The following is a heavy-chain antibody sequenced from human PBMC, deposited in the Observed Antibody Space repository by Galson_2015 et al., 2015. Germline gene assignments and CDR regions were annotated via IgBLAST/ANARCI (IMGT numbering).Heavy chain of an antibody. D-gene: IGHD2-2*01. CDR2: ISAYNGHT. J-gene: IGHJ5*02. Sequence: SVKVSCKASGYTFTSYGISWVRQAPGQGLEWMGWISAYNGHTNYAQKLQGRVTMTTDTSTSTAYMELRGLRSDDTAVYDCARDEVVVVPAAMEQPNWFDPWCQGTLFTVSS. CDR1: GYTFTSYG. CDR3: ARDEVVVVPAAMEQPNWFDP. V-gene: IGHV1-18*01.